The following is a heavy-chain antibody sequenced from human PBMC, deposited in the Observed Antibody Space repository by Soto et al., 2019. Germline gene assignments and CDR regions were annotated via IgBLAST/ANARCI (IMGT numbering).Heavy chain of an antibody. V-gene: IGHV3-7*04. CDR1: ESTVSRDW. J-gene: IGHJ4*02. Sequence: EVHLVESGGGLVQTGGSLRLSCAIFESTVSRDWMNWVRQAPGKGLEWVAHINQDGSEKYYVDSVKGRFTIPRDNAKTSLSLQMNSLRPADTAMYYCSGGVGDAFWGQGTLVTVSS. D-gene: IGHD1-26*01. CDR2: INQDGSEK. CDR3: SGGVGDAF.